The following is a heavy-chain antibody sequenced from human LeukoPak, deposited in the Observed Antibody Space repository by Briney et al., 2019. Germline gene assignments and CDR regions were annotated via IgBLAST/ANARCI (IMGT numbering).Heavy chain of an antibody. CDR3: AGEPQDQVTIFGVANIRPAGYFDY. CDR1: GGSISSYY. J-gene: IGHJ4*02. Sequence: SETLSLTCSVSGGSISSYYWSWIRQPAGKGLEWIGRIHSSGSTIYNPSLKSRVTVSVDTSKNQFSLKLSSVTAADTAVYYCAGEPQDQVTIFGVANIRPAGYFDYWGQGTLVTVSS. CDR2: IHSSGST. D-gene: IGHD3-3*01. V-gene: IGHV4-4*07.